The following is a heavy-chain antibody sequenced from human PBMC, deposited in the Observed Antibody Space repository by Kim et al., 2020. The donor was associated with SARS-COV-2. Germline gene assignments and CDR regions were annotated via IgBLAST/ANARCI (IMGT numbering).Heavy chain of an antibody. Sequence: SETLSLTCAVSGGSISSSNWWSWVRQPPGKGLEWIGEIYHSGSTNYNPSLKSRVTISVDKSKNQFSLKLSSVTAADTAVYYCAREGGIAAAGTAGFDYWGQGTLVTVSS. V-gene: IGHV4-4*02. CDR2: IYHSGST. J-gene: IGHJ4*02. CDR3: AREGGIAAAGTAGFDY. CDR1: GGSISSSNW. D-gene: IGHD6-13*01.